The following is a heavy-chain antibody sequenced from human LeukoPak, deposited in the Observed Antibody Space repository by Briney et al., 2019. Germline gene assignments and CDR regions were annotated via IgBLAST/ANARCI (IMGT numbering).Heavy chain of an antibody. Sequence: GGSLPLSCAASVFTFSSYSMNWVRQAPGRGVGGVLYISSSGSTIYYADSVKGRFTISRDNAKNSLYLQMNSLRAEDTAVYYCAELGITMIGGVWGKGTTVTISS. V-gene: IGHV3-48*04. J-gene: IGHJ6*04. CDR1: VFTFSSYS. CDR3: AELGITMIGGV. D-gene: IGHD3-10*02. CDR2: ISSSGSTI.